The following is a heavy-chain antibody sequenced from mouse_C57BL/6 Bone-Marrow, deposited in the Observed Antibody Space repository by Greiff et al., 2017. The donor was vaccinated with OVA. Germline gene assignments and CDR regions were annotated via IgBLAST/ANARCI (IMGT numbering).Heavy chain of an antibody. CDR1: GYTFTEHT. D-gene: IGHD2-2*01. CDR3: ATLWLRGDY. J-gene: IGHJ2*01. V-gene: IGHV1-78*01. CDR2: MYPRDGST. Sequence: QVQLQQSDAALVKPAASVKISCKVSGYTFTEHTIPWMKQRPDQGLEWICYMYPRDGSTKYNENFKGKDTLTADKSSSTAYMQLNSLTFEDSAVYFCATLWLRGDYWGQGTTLSVSS.